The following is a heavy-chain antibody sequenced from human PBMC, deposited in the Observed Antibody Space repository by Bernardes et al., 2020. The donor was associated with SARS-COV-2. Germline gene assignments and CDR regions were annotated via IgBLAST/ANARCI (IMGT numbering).Heavy chain of an antibody. CDR2: ISYDGSNK. V-gene: IGHV3-30*18. J-gene: IGHJ6*02. CDR1: GFTFSSYG. CDR3: AKDTTYYDFWSGYLGGSDYYYYYGMDV. D-gene: IGHD3-3*01. Sequence: GGSLRLSCAASGFTFSSYGMHWARQAPGKGLEWVAVISYDGSNKYYADSVKGRFTISRDNSKNTLYLQMNSLRAEDTAVYYCAKDTTYYDFWSGYLGGSDYYYYYGMDVWGQGTTVTVSS.